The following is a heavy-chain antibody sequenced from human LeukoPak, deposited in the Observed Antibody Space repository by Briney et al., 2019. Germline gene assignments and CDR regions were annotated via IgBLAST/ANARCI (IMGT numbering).Heavy chain of an antibody. Sequence: GGSLRLSCAASGFTFSSYAMHWVRQAPGKGLEWVAVISYDGSNKYCADSVKGRFTISRDNSKNTLYLQMNSLRAEDTAVYYCARDSRRNWNDVNYYYYYGMDVWGQGTTVTVSS. D-gene: IGHD1-20*01. CDR1: GFTFSSYA. CDR2: ISYDGSNK. CDR3: ARDSRRNWNDVNYYYYYGMDV. J-gene: IGHJ6*02. V-gene: IGHV3-30-3*01.